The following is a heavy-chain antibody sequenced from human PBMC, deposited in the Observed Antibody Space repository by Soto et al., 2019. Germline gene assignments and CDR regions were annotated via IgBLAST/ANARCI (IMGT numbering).Heavy chain of an antibody. CDR1: GYTFTSYY. J-gene: IGHJ5*02. Sequence: QVQLVQSGAEVKKPGASVKVSCKASGYTFTSYYMHWVRQAPGQGLEWMGIINPSGGSTSYAQKFQGRVTMTRDTATSTVYTELSSVRSEDTAVYCCANGRAAEGWFDPWGQGTLVTVSS. CDR2: INPSGGST. CDR3: ANGRAAEGWFDP. D-gene: IGHD6-13*01. V-gene: IGHV1-46*01.